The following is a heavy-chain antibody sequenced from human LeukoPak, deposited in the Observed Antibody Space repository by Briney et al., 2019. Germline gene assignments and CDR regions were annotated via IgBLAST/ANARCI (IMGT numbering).Heavy chain of an antibody. V-gene: IGHV4-34*01. CDR2: INHSGST. D-gene: IGHD3-9*01. CDR3: ARLGPLRYFDWLLETSNFDY. CDR1: GGSFSGYY. J-gene: IGHJ4*02. Sequence: PSETLSLTCAVYGGSFSGYYWSWIRQPPGKGLEWIGEINHSGSTNYNPSLKSRVTISVDTSKNQFSLKLSSVTAADMAVYYCARLGPLRYFDWLLETSNFDYWGQGTLVTVSS.